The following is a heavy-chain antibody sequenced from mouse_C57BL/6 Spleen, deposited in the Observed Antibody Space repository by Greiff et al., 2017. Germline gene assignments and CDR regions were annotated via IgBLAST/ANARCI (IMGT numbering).Heavy chain of an antibody. CDR3: AGGDYVWYFEV. CDR2: IDPSDSYT. J-gene: IGHJ1*03. Sequence: VQLQQPGAELVMPGASVKLSCKASGYTFTSYWMHWVKQRPGQGLEWIGEIDPSDSYTNYNQKFKGKSTLTVDKSSSTAYMQLSSLTSEDSAVYYCAGGDYVWYFEVWGTGTTVTVSS. D-gene: IGHD2-4*01. V-gene: IGHV1-69*01. CDR1: GYTFTSYW.